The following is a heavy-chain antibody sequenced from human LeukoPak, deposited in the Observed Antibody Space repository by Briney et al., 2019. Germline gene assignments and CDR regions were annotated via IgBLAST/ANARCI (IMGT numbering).Heavy chain of an antibody. J-gene: IGHJ4*02. CDR1: GFTFNDYE. CDR2: ISSSASII. CDR3: ARAQRGGNSMAGFDY. Sequence: GGSLRLSCAASGFTFNDYEMNWVRQAPGKGLEWVSYISSSASIIYYSDSVKGRFTISRDNAKNSLYLQMNSLRAEDTAVYYCARAQRGGNSMAGFDYWGQGTLVTVSS. D-gene: IGHD4-23*01. V-gene: IGHV3-48*03.